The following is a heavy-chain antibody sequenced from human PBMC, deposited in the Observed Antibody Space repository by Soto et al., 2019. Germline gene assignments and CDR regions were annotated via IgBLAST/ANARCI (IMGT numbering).Heavy chain of an antibody. CDR1: GFTFSNAW. CDR2: IKSKTDGGTT. Sequence: GGSLRLSCAASGFTFSNAWMSWVRQAPGKGLEWVGRIKSKTDGGTTDYAAPVKGRFTISRDDSKNTLYLQMNSLKTEDTAVYYCTTDFIRAYCSSTSCYRSDYWGQGTLVTVSS. D-gene: IGHD2-2*01. J-gene: IGHJ4*02. CDR3: TTDFIRAYCSSTSCYRSDY. V-gene: IGHV3-15*01.